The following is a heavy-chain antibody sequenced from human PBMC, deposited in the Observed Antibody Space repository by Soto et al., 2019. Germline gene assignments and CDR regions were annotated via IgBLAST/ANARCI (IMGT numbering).Heavy chain of an antibody. CDR3: ARRNYGEEGYFFDF. D-gene: IGHD4-17*01. CDR1: GGSITGYY. CDR2: IYDSGTT. Sequence: QVQLRESGPGLVRPSETLSLTCTVSGGSITGYYWSWIRQPPGKGLEWLGYIYDSGTTTYNAALKSRVTIAADTSKNPFSLNLRSVTAADTAVYYCARRNYGEEGYFFDFWGQGLLVTVSS. V-gene: IGHV4-59*08. J-gene: IGHJ4*02.